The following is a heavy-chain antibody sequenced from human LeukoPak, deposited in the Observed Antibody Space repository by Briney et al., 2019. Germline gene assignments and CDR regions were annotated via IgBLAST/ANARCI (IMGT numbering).Heavy chain of an antibody. V-gene: IGHV1-69*02. D-gene: IGHD6-6*01. CDR3: AMSRGYSSSYFDY. J-gene: IGHJ4*02. Sequence: SVKVSCKASGGTFSSYTISWVRQAPGQGLEWMGRIIPILPITNYAQKFQGRVTTTADTSTNTAYMELSSLRSGDTALYYCAMSRGYSSSYFDYWGQGALVTVSS. CDR2: IIPILPIT. CDR1: GGTFSSYT.